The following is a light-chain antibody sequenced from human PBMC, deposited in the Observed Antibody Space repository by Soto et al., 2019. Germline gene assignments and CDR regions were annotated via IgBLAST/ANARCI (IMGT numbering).Light chain of an antibody. J-gene: IGKJ4*01. Sequence: EIVLTQSPATLSLSPGERATLSCRASQSVSSSLAWYQQKRGQAPRLLIYDASNRATGIPARFSGSGSGTDFTLTISSLEPEDFAVYYCQQRSNWPPLTFGGGTKVEIK. CDR2: DAS. V-gene: IGKV3-11*01. CDR3: QQRSNWPPLT. CDR1: QSVSSS.